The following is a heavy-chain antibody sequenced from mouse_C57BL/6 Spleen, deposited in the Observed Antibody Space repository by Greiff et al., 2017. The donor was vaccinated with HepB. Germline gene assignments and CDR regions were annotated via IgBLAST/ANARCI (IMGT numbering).Heavy chain of an antibody. D-gene: IGHD2-4*01. CDR3: ENNDDDDVGTWFAY. CDR1: GYTFTSYW. V-gene: IGHV1-52*01. J-gene: IGHJ3*01. CDR2: IDPSDSET. Sequence: QVQLQQPGAELVRPGSSVKLSCKASGYTFTSYWMHWVKQRPIQGLEWIGNIDPSDSETHYNQKFQDKATLTVYKSSSTAYMQLSSLTSEDSAVYYCENNDDDDVGTWFAYWGQGTLVTVSA.